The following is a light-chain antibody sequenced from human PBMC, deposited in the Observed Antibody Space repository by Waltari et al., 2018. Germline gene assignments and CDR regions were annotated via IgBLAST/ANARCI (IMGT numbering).Light chain of an antibody. J-gene: IGLJ3*02. CDR3: LSYTRNDWV. Sequence: QSALTQPRSVSGSPGQSVTFACTGTTIGGDVYDYVSWYQQHPDKPPKLMLYDVTKRPSGVPDRFSGAKVGNTASRTISGLQPEDEANYYCLSYTRNDWVFGGGTKLTVL. V-gene: IGLV2-11*01. CDR1: TIGGDVYDY. CDR2: DVT.